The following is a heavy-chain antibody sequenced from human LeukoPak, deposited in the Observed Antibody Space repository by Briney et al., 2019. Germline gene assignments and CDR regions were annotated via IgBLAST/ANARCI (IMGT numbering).Heavy chain of an antibody. V-gene: IGHV3-33*01. Sequence: PGGYLRLSCAASGFPFSSYGMHWVRQAPGKGLEWVARLVYDARSDYANSVKGRFSNSRDDSKNTLFLDMSNLRVEDTALYYCARDLSAAFDFWGQGVLVTVSS. CDR2: LVYDARS. D-gene: IGHD6-19*01. CDR1: GFPFSSYG. J-gene: IGHJ4*02. CDR3: ARDLSAAFDF.